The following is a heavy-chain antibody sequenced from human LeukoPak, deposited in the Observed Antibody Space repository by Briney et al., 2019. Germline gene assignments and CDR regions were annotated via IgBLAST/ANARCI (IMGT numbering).Heavy chain of an antibody. D-gene: IGHD1-26*01. J-gene: IGHJ3*02. V-gene: IGHV4-4*07. CDR1: AGSISSNY. CDR2: IYSSGST. Sequence: SEALSLTCTVSAGSISSNYWTWIRQPAGEGLEWIGRIYSSGSTNYNPSLKSRVTMSVDTSKNPFSLKLSSVTAADTAVYYCARGSYSGSSTGAFDIWGLGTMVTVSS. CDR3: ARGSYSGSSTGAFDI.